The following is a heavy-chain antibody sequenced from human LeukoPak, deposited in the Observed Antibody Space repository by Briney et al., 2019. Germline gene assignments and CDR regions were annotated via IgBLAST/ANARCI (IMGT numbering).Heavy chain of an antibody. CDR1: GGSISSYY. Sequence: SETLSLTCTVSGGSISSYYWSWIRQPPEKRLEWIGYIYYSGSTNCNPSLKSRVTISVDTSKNQFSLKLSSVTAADTAVYYCARHQDATGYPLDYWGQGTLVSVSS. V-gene: IGHV4-59*08. CDR3: ARHQDATGYPLDY. CDR2: IYYSGST. J-gene: IGHJ4*02. D-gene: IGHD3-9*01.